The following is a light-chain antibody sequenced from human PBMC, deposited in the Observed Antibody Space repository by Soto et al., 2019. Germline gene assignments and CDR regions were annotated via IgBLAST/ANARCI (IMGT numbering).Light chain of an antibody. Sequence: QSALTQPASVSGSPGQSIAISCTGTSSDVGAYDYVSWYQQHPDRAPRLVIYEVSNRPSGVYNRFSGSKSVNTATLTISGLQAEDEADYYCASHTTTNTRVFGTGTKVTVL. J-gene: IGLJ1*01. CDR2: EVS. CDR3: ASHTTTNTRV. CDR1: SSDVGAYDY. V-gene: IGLV2-14*03.